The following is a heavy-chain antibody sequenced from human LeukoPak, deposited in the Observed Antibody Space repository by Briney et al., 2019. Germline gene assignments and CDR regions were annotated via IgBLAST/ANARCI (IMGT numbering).Heavy chain of an antibody. V-gene: IGHV1-69*13. D-gene: IGHD5-24*01. Sequence: SVKVSCKSSGGTFTSYAISWVRQAPGQGLEWMGEIIPIFGSVNYPQKFQGRVTITADESTTTAYMELSSLRSEDTALYYCASRLMVEVSTYFDYWGQGTLVTVSS. J-gene: IGHJ4*02. CDR3: ASRLMVEVSTYFDY. CDR1: GGTFTSYA. CDR2: IIPIFGSV.